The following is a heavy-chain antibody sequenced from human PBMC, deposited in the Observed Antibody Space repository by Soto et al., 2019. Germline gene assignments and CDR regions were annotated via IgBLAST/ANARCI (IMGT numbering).Heavy chain of an antibody. D-gene: IGHD3-9*01. CDR3: ARDYDILTGPHAFDI. J-gene: IGHJ3*02. CDR2: INPSSGNT. CDR1: GYTFTSYA. V-gene: IGHV1-46*01. Sequence: ASVKVSFKASGYTFTSYAMHWVRQAPGQGLEWMGIINPSSGNTSYAQKFQGRVTMTRDTSTSTVYMELSSLRSEDTAVYYCARDYDILTGPHAFDIWGQGTMVTVSS.